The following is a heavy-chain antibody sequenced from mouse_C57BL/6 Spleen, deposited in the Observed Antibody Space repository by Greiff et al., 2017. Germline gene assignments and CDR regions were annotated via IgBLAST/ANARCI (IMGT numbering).Heavy chain of an antibody. CDR1: GFNIKDYY. CDR3: TPYYYGSSYQAWFAY. D-gene: IGHD1-1*01. J-gene: IGHJ3*01. CDR2: IDPEDGDT. V-gene: IGHV14-1*01. Sequence: VQLQQSGAELVRPGASVKLSCTASGFNIKDYYMHWVKQRPEQGLEWIGRIDPEDGDTEYAPKFQGKATMTADTSSNTAYLQLSSLTSEDTAVYYCTPYYYGSSYQAWFAYWGQGTLVTVSA.